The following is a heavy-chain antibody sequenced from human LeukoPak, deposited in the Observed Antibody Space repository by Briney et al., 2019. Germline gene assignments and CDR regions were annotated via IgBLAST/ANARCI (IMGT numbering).Heavy chain of an antibody. V-gene: IGHV3-30-3*01. CDR2: LSYDRINK. CDR1: GFTFSSYA. Sequence: GRSLRLSCAASGFTFSSYAMHWVRQARGKGLDYLPFLSYDRINKYYAASVNRRFTLSRDNSNNPLYLQINSLRADDSAVYYCANPPSLWWFDLWGQGTLVTVSS. CDR3: ANPPSLWWFDL. J-gene: IGHJ5*02. D-gene: IGHD3-16*02.